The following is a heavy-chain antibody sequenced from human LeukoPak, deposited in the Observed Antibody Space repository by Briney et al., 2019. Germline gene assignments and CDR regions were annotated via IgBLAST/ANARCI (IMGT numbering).Heavy chain of an antibody. CDR2: ISGSGGST. D-gene: IGHD3-9*01. CDR1: GFTFSSYA. V-gene: IGHV3-23*01. Sequence: GGSLRLSCAASGFTFSSYAMSWVRQAPGKGLEWVSAISGSGGSTYYADSVKGRFTISRDNSKNTLYLQMNSLRAEDTAVYYCAAKYDILTGYYQGFDPWGQGTLVTVPS. CDR3: AAKYDILTGYYQGFDP. J-gene: IGHJ5*02.